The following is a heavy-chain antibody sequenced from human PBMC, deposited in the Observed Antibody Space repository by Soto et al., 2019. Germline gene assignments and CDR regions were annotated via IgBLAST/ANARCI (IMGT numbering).Heavy chain of an antibody. D-gene: IGHD1-26*01. CDR2: IYWVDGK. CDR3: AHAYGGRSLY. Sequence: QITLKESGPALVKPTQTLTLTCTFSGFSLTTDRVGVGWIRQPPGEALEWLAVIYWVDGKTYRPSLESRLTITKDTSKNQVALTMTTRDSLDTATYYCAHAYGGRSLYWGQGTMVTVSS. J-gene: IGHJ4*02. CDR1: GFSLTTDRVG. V-gene: IGHV2-5*02.